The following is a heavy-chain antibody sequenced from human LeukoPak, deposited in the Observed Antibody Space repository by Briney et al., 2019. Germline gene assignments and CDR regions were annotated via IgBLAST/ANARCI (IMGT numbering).Heavy chain of an antibody. V-gene: IGHV4-59*12. CDR1: GGSISSYY. CDR3: ASATQQWLVTRLLVWFDP. Sequence: SETLSLTCTVSGGSISSYYWSWIRQPPGKGLEWIGYIYYSGSTNYSPSLKSRVTISVDKSKNQFSLKLTSVTAADTAVYYCASATQQWLVTRLLVWFDPWGQGTLVTVSS. CDR2: IYYSGST. J-gene: IGHJ5*02. D-gene: IGHD6-19*01.